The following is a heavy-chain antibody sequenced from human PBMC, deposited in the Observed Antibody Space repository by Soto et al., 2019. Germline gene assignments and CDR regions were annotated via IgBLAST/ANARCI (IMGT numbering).Heavy chain of an antibody. CDR3: ARDHRRYSSGWYSNYYYGMDV. V-gene: IGHV3-21*01. CDR2: ISSSSSYI. D-gene: IGHD6-19*01. J-gene: IGHJ6*02. CDR1: GFTFSSYS. Sequence: GGSLRLSCAASGFTFSSYSMNWVRQAPGKGLEWVSSISSSSSYIYYADSVKGRFTISRDNAKNSLYLQMNSLRAEDTAVYYCARDHRRYSSGWYSNYYYGMDVWGQGTKVTVSS.